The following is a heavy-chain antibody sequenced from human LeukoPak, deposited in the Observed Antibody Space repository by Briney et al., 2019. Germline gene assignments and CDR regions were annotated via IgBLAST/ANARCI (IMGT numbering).Heavy chain of an antibody. CDR2: ISSSGSTI. D-gene: IGHD5-24*01. CDR1: GFTFSEYY. Sequence: GGSLRLSCAASGFTFSEYYMSWIRQAPGKGLEWVSYISSSGSTIYYADSVKGRFTISRDNAKNSLYLQMNSLRAEDTAVYYCARSSSRDGYNYFDYWGQGTLVTVSS. J-gene: IGHJ4*02. V-gene: IGHV3-11*01. CDR3: ARSSSRDGYNYFDY.